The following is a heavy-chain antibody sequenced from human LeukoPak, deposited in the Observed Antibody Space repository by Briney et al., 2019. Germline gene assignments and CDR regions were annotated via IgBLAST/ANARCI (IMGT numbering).Heavy chain of an antibody. CDR2: IYSGDTT. Sequence: GGSLRLSCAASGITVSRNYMNWVRQAPGKGLEWVSVIYSGDTTHYADSVKGRFSISRDNSKNTLYLQMNNLSVEDTAVYYCARDLAYGDYIYDYWGQGTLVTVSS. CDR1: GITVSRNY. V-gene: IGHV3-66*01. CDR3: ARDLAYGDYIYDY. D-gene: IGHD4-17*01. J-gene: IGHJ4*02.